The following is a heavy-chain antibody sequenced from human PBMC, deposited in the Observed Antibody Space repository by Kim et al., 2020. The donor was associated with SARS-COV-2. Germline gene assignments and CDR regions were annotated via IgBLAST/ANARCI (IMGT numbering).Heavy chain of an antibody. CDR3: TTEPDIAAAGNYYYYYGMDV. CDR1: GFTFSNAW. D-gene: IGHD6-13*01. CDR2: IKSKTDGGTT. Sequence: GGSLRLSCAASGFTFSNAWMSWVRQAPGKGLEWVGRIKSKTDGGTTDYAAPVKGRFTISRDDSKNTLYLQMNSLKTEDTAVYYCTTEPDIAAAGNYYYYYGMDVWGQGTTVTVSS. J-gene: IGHJ6*02. V-gene: IGHV3-15*01.